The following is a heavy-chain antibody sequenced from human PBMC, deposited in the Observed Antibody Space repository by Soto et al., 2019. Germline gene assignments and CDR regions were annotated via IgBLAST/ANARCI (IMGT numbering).Heavy chain of an antibody. CDR1: GFTFSSYA. J-gene: IGHJ4*02. Sequence: EVQLLESGGGLVQPGGSLRLSCAASGFTFSSYAMSWVRQAPGKGLEWVSAISGSGGSTYYADSVKGRFTISRDNSKNTLYLQLNSLRAEDTAVYYCAKVSWAARTTTYFDYWGQGTLVTDSS. D-gene: IGHD6-6*01. V-gene: IGHV3-23*01. CDR3: AKVSWAARTTTYFDY. CDR2: ISGSGGST.